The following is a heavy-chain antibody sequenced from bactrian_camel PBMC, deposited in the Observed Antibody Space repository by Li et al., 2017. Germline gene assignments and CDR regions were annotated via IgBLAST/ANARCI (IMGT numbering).Heavy chain of an antibody. CDR1: SRTYC. V-gene: IGHV3S53*01. D-gene: IGHD1*01. CDR2: IDSDGTT. Sequence: LVESGGGSVQAGGSLRLSCTDISRTYCMGWFRQAPGKQREGVAAIDSDGTTSYTDSVKGRWTISKDSAKSTLYLQMNSLEPEDTAMYYCAADPWLQHCSAGHWEYNFYGQGTQVTVS. CDR3: AADPWLQHCSAGHWEYNF. J-gene: IGHJ4*01.